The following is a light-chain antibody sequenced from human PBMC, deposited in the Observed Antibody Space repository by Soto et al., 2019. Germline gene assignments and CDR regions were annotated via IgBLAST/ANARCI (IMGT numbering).Light chain of an antibody. CDR3: QQSYSTPYT. V-gene: IGKV1-39*01. CDR2: AAS. CDR1: QSISSY. J-gene: IGKJ2*01. Sequence: DLQLTQSPSSLSASVGDRVTITCRASQSISSYLNWYQQNPGKAPKLLIYAASSLQSGVPSRFSGSGAGTDFTLTISSLQPEDFATYYCQQSYSTPYTFGQGTKLESK.